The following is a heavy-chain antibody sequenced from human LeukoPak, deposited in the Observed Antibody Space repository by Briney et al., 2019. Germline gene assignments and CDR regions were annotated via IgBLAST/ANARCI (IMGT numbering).Heavy chain of an antibody. V-gene: IGHV4-31*03. CDR1: GGSISSGGYY. Sequence: PSQTLSLTCTVSGGSISSGGYYWSWIRQHPGKGLEWIGYIYYSGSTFYNPSLKSRVTISVDTSKNQFSLRLSSVTAADTAVYYCARAPLFGGHADWFDPWGQGTLVTVSS. CDR2: IYYSGST. D-gene: IGHD3-10*01. J-gene: IGHJ5*02. CDR3: ARAPLFGGHADWFDP.